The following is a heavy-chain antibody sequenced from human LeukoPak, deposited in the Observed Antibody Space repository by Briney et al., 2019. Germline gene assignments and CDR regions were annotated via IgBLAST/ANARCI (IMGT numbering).Heavy chain of an antibody. D-gene: IGHD3-3*01. CDR1: GASLSSRTSY. Sequence: SETLSLTCSVSGASLSSRTSYWGWIRQPPGKGLEWLGTIYSSGNTYYNPSLKSRVTISRDTSKNQVSLKVNSVTAADTAPYYCARHVSSVGVAVVIPLIDSWGQGTLVSVSS. CDR3: ARHVSSVGVAVVIPLIDS. CDR2: IYSSGNT. J-gene: IGHJ4*02. V-gene: IGHV4-39*01.